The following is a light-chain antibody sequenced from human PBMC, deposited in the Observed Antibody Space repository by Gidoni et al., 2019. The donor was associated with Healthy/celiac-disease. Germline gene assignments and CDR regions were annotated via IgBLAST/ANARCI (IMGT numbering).Light chain of an antibody. V-gene: IGKV3-15*01. J-gene: IGKJ1*01. CDR2: GAS. CDR1: QSVSSN. Sequence: PPPLSVSPGERATLSGRASQSVSSNLAWYQQKPGQAPRLLIYGASTRATGIPARFSGSGSGTEFTLTISSLQSEDFAVYYCQQYNNWPWTFGQGTKVEIK. CDR3: QQYNNWPWT.